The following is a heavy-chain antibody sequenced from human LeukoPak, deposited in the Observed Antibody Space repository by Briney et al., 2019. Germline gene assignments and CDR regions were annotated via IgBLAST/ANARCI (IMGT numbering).Heavy chain of an antibody. CDR3: AFRSSIFASQNF. Sequence: SETLPLTCAVYRGSFSAYYLTWIRQPPGKGLGWIGEVNHRGRTNYNPSLRSRVTISVDTSKNQFSLRLTSVTAADTAVYYCAFRSSIFASQNFWGQGTLVTVSS. CDR2: VNHRGRT. J-gene: IGHJ4*02. CDR1: RGSFSAYY. V-gene: IGHV4-34*01. D-gene: IGHD3-3*01.